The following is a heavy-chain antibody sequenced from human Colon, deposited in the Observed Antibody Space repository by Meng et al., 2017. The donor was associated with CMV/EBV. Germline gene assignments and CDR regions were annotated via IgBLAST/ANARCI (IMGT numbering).Heavy chain of an antibody. CDR3: ARERPAARGYNSAGP. CDR1: GGSISSGDYY. Sequence: SETLSLTCSVSGGSISSGDYYWSWVRQPPGKGLEWIGYIYYNGNTYYNPSLKSRVTISVDTSKHLFSLNLSSATAADTAMYYCARERPAARGYNSAGPWGQETLVTVSS. V-gene: IGHV4-30-4*08. J-gene: IGHJ5*02. D-gene: IGHD2-2*01. CDR2: IYYNGNT.